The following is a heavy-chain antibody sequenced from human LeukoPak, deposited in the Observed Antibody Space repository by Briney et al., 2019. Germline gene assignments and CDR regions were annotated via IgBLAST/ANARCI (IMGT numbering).Heavy chain of an antibody. J-gene: IGHJ4*02. CDR1: GFSFTNFW. Sequence: PGGSLRLSCAVSGFSFTNFWMSWVRQAPGRWLDWVANIHPEGNEKYHVESVKGRFTISRDNTKNLLFLQMNGLRVEDTAVYYCARGDAFSGDHWGQGTLVTVSS. V-gene: IGHV3-7*04. CDR3: ARGDAFSGDH. CDR2: IHPEGNEK.